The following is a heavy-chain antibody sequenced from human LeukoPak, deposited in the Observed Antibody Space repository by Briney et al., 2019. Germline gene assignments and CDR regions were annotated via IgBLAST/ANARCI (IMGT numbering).Heavy chain of an antibody. D-gene: IGHD5-12*01. Sequence: SETLSLTCTVSGGSISSYYWSWIRQPPGKGLEWIGYIYHSGSTNYNPSLTSRVTISVDTSKNQFSLKLSSVTAADTAVYYCARDGYSGNDGLWGQGTLVTVSS. CDR3: ARDGYSGNDGL. CDR1: GGSISSYY. CDR2: IYHSGST. J-gene: IGHJ4*02. V-gene: IGHV4-59*01.